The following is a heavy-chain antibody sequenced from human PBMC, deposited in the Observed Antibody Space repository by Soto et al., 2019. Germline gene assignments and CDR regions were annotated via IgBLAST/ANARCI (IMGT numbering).Heavy chain of an antibody. CDR2: ISAYNGNT. D-gene: IGHD3-22*01. J-gene: IGHJ4*02. CDR1: GYTFTSYG. CDR3: ARVLHYYDSSGPTDFDY. Sequence: ASVKVSCKASGYTFTSYGISWVRQAPGQGLEWMGWISAYNGNTNYAQRLQGRVTMTTDTSTSTAYMELRSLRSDDTAVYYCARVLHYYDSSGPTDFDYWGQGTPVTVSS. V-gene: IGHV1-18*01.